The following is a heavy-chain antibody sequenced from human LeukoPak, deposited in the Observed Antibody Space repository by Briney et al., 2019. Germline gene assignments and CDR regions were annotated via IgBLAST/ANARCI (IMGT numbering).Heavy chain of an antibody. CDR2: VSDSSDV. J-gene: IGHJ4*02. CDR1: GLTFSSYA. Sequence: GGSLRLSCAASGLTFSSYAMSWVRQAPGKGLEWVSTVSDSSDVHYSDSVKGRFTISRDNARNSLYLQMNSLRDEDTAVYYCARDGLHTAHFDYWGQGTLVTVSS. CDR3: ARDGLHTAHFDY. D-gene: IGHD5-18*01. V-gene: IGHV3-48*02.